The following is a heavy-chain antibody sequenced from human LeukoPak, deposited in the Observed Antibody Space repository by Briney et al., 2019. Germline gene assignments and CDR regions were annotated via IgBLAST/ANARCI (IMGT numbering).Heavy chain of an antibody. D-gene: IGHD6-13*01. CDR2: TYYRSKWYN. CDR1: GDSVSSNSAA. J-gene: IGHJ2*01. V-gene: IGHV6-1*01. CDR3: ARPITGYSSSWYKEWYFDL. Sequence: SQTLSLTCAISGDSVSSNSAAWNWIRQSPSRGLEWLGRTYYRSKWYNDYAVSVKSRITINPDTSKNQFSLKLSSVTAADTAVYYCARPITGYSSSWYKEWYFDLWGRGTLVTVSS.